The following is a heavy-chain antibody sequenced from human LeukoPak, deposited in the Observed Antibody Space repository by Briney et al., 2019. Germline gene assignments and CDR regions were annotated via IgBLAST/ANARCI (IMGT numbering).Heavy chain of an antibody. CDR2: IYYSGST. D-gene: IGHD2-2*01. V-gene: IGHV4-30-4*08. J-gene: IGHJ5*02. CDR1: GGSISSGDYY. Sequence: SETLSLTCTVSGGSISSGDYYWSWSRQPPGKGREWIGYIYYSGSTYYHPSLKSRVTISVDTSKNQFSLKLSSVTAADTAVYYCARESSSTRFDHWGQGTLVTVSS. CDR3: ARESSSTRFDH.